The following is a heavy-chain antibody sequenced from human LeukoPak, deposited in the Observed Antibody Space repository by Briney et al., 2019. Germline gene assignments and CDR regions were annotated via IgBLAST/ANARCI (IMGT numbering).Heavy chain of an antibody. CDR1: GFTFSDYN. V-gene: IGHV3-11*04. Sequence: GGSLRLSCAASGFTFSDYNMRWIRQAPGKGLEWVSSISRSGSTKYYADSVKGRFTISRDNSKNTLDLQMSSLRVEDTAVYYCAELGITMIGGVWGKGTTVTISS. J-gene: IGHJ6*04. CDR3: AELGITMIGGV. CDR2: ISRSGSTK. D-gene: IGHD3-10*02.